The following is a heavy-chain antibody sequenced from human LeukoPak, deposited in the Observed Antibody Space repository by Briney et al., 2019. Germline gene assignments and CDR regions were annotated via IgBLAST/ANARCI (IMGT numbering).Heavy chain of an antibody. CDR1: GGSITSSSYY. Sequence: SETLSLTCTVSGGSITSSSYYWGWIRQPPGEGLEWIGRIYTSGSTNYNPSLKSRVTISVDTSKNQFSLKLSSVTAADTAVYYCAAQTTVTTYYYYYMDVWGKGTTVTISS. J-gene: IGHJ6*03. V-gene: IGHV4-39*07. D-gene: IGHD4-17*01. CDR3: AAQTTVTTYYYYYMDV. CDR2: IYTSGST.